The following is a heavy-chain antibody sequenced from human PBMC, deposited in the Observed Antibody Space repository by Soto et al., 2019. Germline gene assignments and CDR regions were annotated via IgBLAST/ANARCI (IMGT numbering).Heavy chain of an antibody. D-gene: IGHD3-3*01. Sequence: EVQLVEAGGGLLQPGGSLRLSCAASGFTFSNYWMNWVRQAPGKGLVWVSRINSDGGTTNYADSVKGRFTNSRDNAKNTLHLQMNSLRADDTAVYYCARIDFWSGMDVWGQGTTVTVSS. CDR1: GFTFSNYW. CDR2: INSDGGTT. CDR3: ARIDFWSGMDV. J-gene: IGHJ6*02. V-gene: IGHV3-74*01.